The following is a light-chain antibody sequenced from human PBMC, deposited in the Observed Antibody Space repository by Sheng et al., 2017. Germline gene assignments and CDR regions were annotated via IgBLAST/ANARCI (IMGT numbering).Light chain of an antibody. J-gene: IGLJ2*01. CDR3: QVWDSSSDHVV. CDR2: DDS. V-gene: IGLV3-21*03. CDR1: NIQSKS. Sequence: SYELTQSPSVSVAPGKTATITCGGNNIQSKSVHWYQQKPGQAPVLVVFDDSDRPSGIPERLSGSNSGNTATLTISRVEAGDEADYYCQVWDSSSDHVVFGGGTKLTVL.